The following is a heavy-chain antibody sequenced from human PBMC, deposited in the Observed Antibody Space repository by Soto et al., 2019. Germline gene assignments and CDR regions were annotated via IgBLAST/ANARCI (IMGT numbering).Heavy chain of an antibody. D-gene: IGHD2-21*01. Sequence: QVQLVESGGAVVQPGKSLRLSCAASGFTFNTYGMYWVRQAPGKRLEWVAAISYDGSNKYHADSVKGRFTISRDNSKNTLYLQMNSLRVEDTAVYYCAKDIVRYTYGACDYWGQGALVTVSS. V-gene: IGHV3-30*18. CDR2: ISYDGSNK. CDR3: AKDIVRYTYGACDY. J-gene: IGHJ4*02. CDR1: GFTFNTYG.